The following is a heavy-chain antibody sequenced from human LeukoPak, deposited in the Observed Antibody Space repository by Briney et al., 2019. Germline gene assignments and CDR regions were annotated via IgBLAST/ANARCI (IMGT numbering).Heavy chain of an antibody. Sequence: GGSLRLSCAASGFTVSSNYMSWVRQAPGKGLEWVSVIYSGGSTYYADSVKGRFTISRDNSMNTLYLQMNSLRAEDTAVYYCARAGSDRVTMVRGVPLDIWGQGTMVTVSS. CDR1: GFTVSSNY. CDR2: IYSGGST. V-gene: IGHV3-66*02. D-gene: IGHD3-10*01. CDR3: ARAGSDRVTMVRGVPLDI. J-gene: IGHJ3*02.